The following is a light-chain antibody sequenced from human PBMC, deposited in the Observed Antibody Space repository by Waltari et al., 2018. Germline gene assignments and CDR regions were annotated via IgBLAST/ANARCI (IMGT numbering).Light chain of an antibody. Sequence: QSALPQPASVSGSPGQSITISCTGTDSAIVPYNYVSWYQQHPGRAPQLIIYGVSDRPSGVSNRFSGSKSGHTASLTISGLQAEDEADYYCSSFTRSRTWLFGGGTKVTVL. CDR1: DSAIVPYNY. V-gene: IGLV2-14*03. J-gene: IGLJ3*02. CDR3: SSFTRSRTWL. CDR2: GVS.